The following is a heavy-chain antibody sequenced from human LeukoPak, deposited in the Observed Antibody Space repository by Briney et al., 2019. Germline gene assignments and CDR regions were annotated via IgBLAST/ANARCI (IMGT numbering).Heavy chain of an antibody. CDR3: ARSGGFGFSNWFDP. D-gene: IGHD4-23*01. CDR1: GYTFTNDA. CDR2: INTGNGNT. V-gene: IGHV1-3*03. Sequence: ASVKVSCKASGYTFTNDAIYWVRQAPGQRLEWMGWINTGNGNTKYSQDFQGRVTITRDTSASTVYMELSSLRSEDMAVYYCARSGGFGFSNWFDPWGQGTLVTVSS. J-gene: IGHJ5*02.